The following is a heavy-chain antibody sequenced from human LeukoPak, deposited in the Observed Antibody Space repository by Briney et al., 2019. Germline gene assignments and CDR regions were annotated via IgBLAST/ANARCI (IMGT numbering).Heavy chain of an antibody. CDR1: GGSISSSSYY. CDR3: TQTASYDILTGYWYFDY. D-gene: IGHD3-9*01. J-gene: IGHJ4*02. Sequence: SETLSLTFSVSGGSISSSSYYWGWIRQPPGKGLEWIGSIYYSGSVYYNPSLKSRLTTFLDTSKNQFSLKLSSVTAADTAVYYCTQTASYDILTGYWYFDYWGQGILVTVSS. V-gene: IGHV4-39*01. CDR2: IYYSGSV.